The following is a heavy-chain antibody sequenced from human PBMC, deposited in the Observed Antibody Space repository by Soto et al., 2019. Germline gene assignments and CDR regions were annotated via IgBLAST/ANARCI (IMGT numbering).Heavy chain of an antibody. CDR2: VTGDGSKT. J-gene: IGHJ6*02. V-gene: IGHV3-74*01. CDR1: GFSLSPYF. Sequence: GGSLRLSCAASGFSLSPYFMAWVRQAPGKGLVLVSHVTGDGSKTNYADSVRGRFTISRDNAKNTLYLQMNSLRGEDSAMYYCARENWYSMDVWGQGTPVTVSS. CDR3: ARENWYSMDV.